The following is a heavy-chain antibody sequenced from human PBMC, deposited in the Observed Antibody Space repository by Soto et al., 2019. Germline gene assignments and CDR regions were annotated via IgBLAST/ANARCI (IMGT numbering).Heavy chain of an antibody. CDR2: IWYDGSNK. V-gene: IGHV3-33*01. CDR3: ARDRGYGVLDY. J-gene: IGHJ4*02. Sequence: GGSLRLSCAASGFTFSSYGMHWVRQAPGKGLEWVAVIWYDGSNKYYADSVKGRFTTSRDNSKNTLYLQMNSLRAEDTAVYYCARDRGYGVLDYWGQGTLVTVSS. D-gene: IGHD4-17*01. CDR1: GFTFSSYG.